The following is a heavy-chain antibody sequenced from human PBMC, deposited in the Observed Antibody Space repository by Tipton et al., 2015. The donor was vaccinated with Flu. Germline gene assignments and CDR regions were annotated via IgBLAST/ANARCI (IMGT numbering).Heavy chain of an antibody. Sequence: GLVKPSETLSLTCTVSGGSIGVTTYYWGWIRQPPGKGVEYIGSVYYTGGTYFNPSLKSRVTLSGDTSKNHYSLQLRSVTAADTAVYYCARVLGNSHSYGMDVWGQGTTVTVSS. CDR1: GGSIGVTTYY. CDR2: VYYTGGT. J-gene: IGHJ6*02. V-gene: IGHV4-39*07. D-gene: IGHD1-1*01. CDR3: ARVLGNSHSYGMDV.